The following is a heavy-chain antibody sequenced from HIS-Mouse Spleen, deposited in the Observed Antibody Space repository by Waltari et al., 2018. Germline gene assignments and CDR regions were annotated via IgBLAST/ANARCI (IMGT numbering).Heavy chain of an antibody. Sequence: QVQLVQSGAEVKKPGASVKVSCKASGDTFPGYYMHWVRQAPEQGLGWRGWNNPNSGGTNYAQKFQGRVTMTSDTSISTAYMELSRRGSDDTAMYYCARVAPNKRGSVDYWGQGNLVTVSS. CDR1: GDTFPGYY. CDR3: ARVAPNKRGSVDY. D-gene: IGHD3-16*01. CDR2: NNPNSGGT. J-gene: IGHJ4*02. V-gene: IGHV1-2*02.